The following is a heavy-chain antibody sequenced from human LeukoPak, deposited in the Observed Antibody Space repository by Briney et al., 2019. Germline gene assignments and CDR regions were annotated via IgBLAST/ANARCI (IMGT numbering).Heavy chain of an antibody. Sequence: RAGGSLRLSCAASGFTFSSYDFHWVRHGTGKGLEWVSSIGTGGNTYYLASVKGRFTISRDNAKDSLYLQMNNLRVEDTALYYCTRGSPHGFDYWGQGTLVTASS. J-gene: IGHJ4*02. CDR3: TRGSPHGFDY. CDR1: GFTFSSYD. V-gene: IGHV3-13*01. CDR2: IGTGGNT.